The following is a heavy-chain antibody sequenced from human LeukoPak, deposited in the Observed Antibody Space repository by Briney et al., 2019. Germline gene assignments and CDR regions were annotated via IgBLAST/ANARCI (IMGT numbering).Heavy chain of an antibody. CDR2: IYHSGST. J-gene: IGHJ4*02. Sequence: PSQTLSLTCAVSGGSISSGGYSWSWIRQPPGKGLEWIGYIYHSGSTYYNPSLKSRVTISVDRSKNQFSLKLSSVTAADTAVYYCARVYGDYVFDYWGQGTLVTVSS. CDR3: ARVYGDYVFDY. D-gene: IGHD4-17*01. CDR1: GGSISSGGYS. V-gene: IGHV4-30-2*01.